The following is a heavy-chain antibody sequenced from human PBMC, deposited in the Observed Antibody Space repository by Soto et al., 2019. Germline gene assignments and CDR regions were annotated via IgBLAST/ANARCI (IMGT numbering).Heavy chain of an antibody. J-gene: IGHJ4*02. V-gene: IGHV3-48*02. CDR2: ISSSSSTI. CDR3: ASDRYRSGLHYY. Sequence: EVQLLESGGGLVQPGGSLRLSCEASGITFSTYNMNWVRQAPGKGLEWVSHISSSSSTIYYADSVKGRFTISRDKDKNSLYLQMNSLRDEDTAVYYCASDRYRSGLHYYWGQGTLVTVSS. D-gene: IGHD6-19*01. CDR1: GITFSTYN.